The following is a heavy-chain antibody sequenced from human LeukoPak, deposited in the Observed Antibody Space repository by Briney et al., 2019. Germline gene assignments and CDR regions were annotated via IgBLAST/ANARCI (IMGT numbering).Heavy chain of an antibody. CDR2: ISGSGGST. CDR3: AKDSDIYCSSTSCPRDAFDI. Sequence: GGSLRLSCAASGFTFSSYAMSWVRQAPGKGLEWVSAISGSGGSTYYADSVKGRFTISRDNSKNTLYLQMNNLRAEDTAVYYCAKDSDIYCSSTSCPRDAFDIWGQGTMVTVSS. J-gene: IGHJ3*02. CDR1: GFTFSSYA. D-gene: IGHD2-2*01. V-gene: IGHV3-23*01.